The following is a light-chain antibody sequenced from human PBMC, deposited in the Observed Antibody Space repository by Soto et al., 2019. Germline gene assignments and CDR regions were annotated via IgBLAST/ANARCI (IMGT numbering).Light chain of an antibody. J-gene: IGKJ1*01. CDR3: QQYCSSRT. CDR2: GAS. Sequence: EIGLTQSPATLSFSPGERATLSCRGSPSVTNYLAWYQQKPGQAPRLLVYGASSRATGIPDRFSGSESGTDFTLTISRLEPEDFAVYYCQQYCSSRTFGQGTKVDIK. CDR1: PSVTNY. V-gene: IGKV3-20*01.